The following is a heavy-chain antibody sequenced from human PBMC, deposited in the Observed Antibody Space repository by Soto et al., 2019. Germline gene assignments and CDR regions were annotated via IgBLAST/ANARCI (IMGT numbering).Heavy chain of an antibody. D-gene: IGHD2-21*01. CDR3: ARAEGGGGSWYAA. V-gene: IGHV1-69*02. J-gene: IGHJ5*02. CDR2: IIPVVGGP. Sequence: QVQLVQSGAEVKKPGSSVRVACKTSGDIFNRYTISWVRQAPGLGLEWMGRIIPVVGGPNYAEKFRGRVTITAAKATTSVYLEVRSLRSDDTATDYCARAEGGGGSWYAAWGQGTLVTVSS. CDR1: GDIFNRYT.